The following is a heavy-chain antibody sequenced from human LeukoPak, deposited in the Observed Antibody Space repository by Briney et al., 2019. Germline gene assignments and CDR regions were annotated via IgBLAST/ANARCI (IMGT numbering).Heavy chain of an antibody. CDR1: GGSISSYY. CDR3: ARESRWELLVY. CDR2: IYYSGST. J-gene: IGHJ4*02. V-gene: IGHV4-59*01. Sequence: SETLALTCTVSGGSISSYYWSWIRQPPGKGLEWIGYIYYSGSTNYNPSLKSRVTISVDTSKNQFSLKLSSVTAADTAVYYCARESRWELLVYRGERALVTVSS. D-gene: IGHD1-26*01.